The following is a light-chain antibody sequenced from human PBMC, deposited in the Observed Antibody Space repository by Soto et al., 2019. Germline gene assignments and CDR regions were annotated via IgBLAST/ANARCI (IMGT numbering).Light chain of an antibody. CDR2: DVS. CDR3: CSYAGSYV. Sequence: QSALTQPRSVSGSPGQSVTISCTGTSSDVGGYKYVSWYQQHPGKAPKLMIYDVSKRPSGVPDRFSGSKSGNTASLTISGLQAEDEAEYYCCSYAGSYVFGTGTKLTVL. J-gene: IGLJ1*01. V-gene: IGLV2-11*01. CDR1: SSDVGGYKY.